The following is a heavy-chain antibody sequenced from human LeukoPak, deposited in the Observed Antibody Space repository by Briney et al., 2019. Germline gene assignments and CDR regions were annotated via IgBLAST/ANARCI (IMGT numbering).Heavy chain of an antibody. CDR2: INHSGST. V-gene: IGHV4-34*01. CDR1: GGSFSGYY. Sequence: SETLFLTCAVYGGSFSGYYWSWIRQPPGKGLEWIGEINHSGSTNYNPSLKSRVTISVDTSKNQFSLKLSSVTAADTAVYYCAREYSNYWFDPWGQGTLVTVSS. J-gene: IGHJ5*02. CDR3: AREYSNYWFDP. D-gene: IGHD4-11*01.